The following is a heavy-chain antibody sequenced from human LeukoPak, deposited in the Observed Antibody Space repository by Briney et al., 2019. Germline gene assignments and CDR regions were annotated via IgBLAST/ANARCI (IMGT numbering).Heavy chain of an antibody. CDR2: IIPIPVIA. CDR3: AVSLEGFGIYYYDSSGSSPGDY. Sequence: SVKVSCKSSGGTFSSYAISWVRQAPGQGLDWIGRIIPIPVIANYAQKFQSRLTITADKSTSTAFLELCSLRSEDTAVYYCAVSLEGFGIYYYDSSGSSPGDYWGQGTLVTVSS. J-gene: IGHJ4*02. D-gene: IGHD3-22*01. CDR1: GGTFSSYA. V-gene: IGHV1-69*04.